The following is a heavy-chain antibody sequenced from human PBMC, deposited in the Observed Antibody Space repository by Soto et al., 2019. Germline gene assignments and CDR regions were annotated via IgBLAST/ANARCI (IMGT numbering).Heavy chain of an antibody. CDR1: GFTVSSNY. V-gene: IGHV3-53*01. CDR3: ARDGYSYGYFDY. D-gene: IGHD5-18*01. CDR2: IYSGGST. J-gene: IGHJ4*02. Sequence: GGSLRLSCAASGFTVSSNYMSWVRQAPGKGLEWVSVIYSGGSTYYADSVKGRFTISRDNSKNTLYLQMNSLRAEDTAVNYCARDGYSYGYFDYWGQGTLVTVSS.